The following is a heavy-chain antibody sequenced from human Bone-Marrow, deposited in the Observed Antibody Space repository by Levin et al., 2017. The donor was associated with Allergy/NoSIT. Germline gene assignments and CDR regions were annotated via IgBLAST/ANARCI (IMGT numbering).Heavy chain of an antibody. J-gene: IGHJ4*02. CDR3: ARAAAGAFDY. D-gene: IGHD6-13*01. CDR1: GDSVSSNSAA. Sequence: SQTLSLTCTISGDSVSSNSAAWNWIRQSPSRGLEWLGRTKYRSKWSNDFDISVKSRISINPDTSKNQFSLQLNSVTPEDTAVYYCARAAAGAFDYWGLGILVTVSS. CDR2: TKYRSKWSN. V-gene: IGHV6-1*01.